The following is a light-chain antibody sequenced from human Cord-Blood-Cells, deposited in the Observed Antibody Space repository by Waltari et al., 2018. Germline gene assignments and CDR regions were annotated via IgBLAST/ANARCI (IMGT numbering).Light chain of an antibody. CDR1: QSISSY. J-gene: IGKJ2*01. Sequence: DIQMTQSPSSLSASVGDRVTITCRASQSISSYLNWYQQKPGKAPKLLIYAASSLQSGVPSRFTGSRSGAYFSLNISSLQPEDFATYYCQQSYSTPHTFGQGIKLDIK. CDR3: QQSYSTPHT. CDR2: AAS. V-gene: IGKV1-39*01.